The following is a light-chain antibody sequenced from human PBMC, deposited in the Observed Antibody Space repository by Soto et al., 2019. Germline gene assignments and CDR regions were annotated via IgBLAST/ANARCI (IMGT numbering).Light chain of an antibody. V-gene: IGKV2-30*01. Sequence: DVVMTQSPLSLPVTLGQPASISCRSSQSLVYSDGNTYLNWFHQRPGQSPRSLIYKVSNRDSGVPDRFSGSGSGTDFTLKISRLEAEDVGVYYCMQGTYWPRLTFGGGTKVEIK. CDR3: MQGTYWPRLT. CDR2: KVS. J-gene: IGKJ4*01. CDR1: QSLVYSDGNTY.